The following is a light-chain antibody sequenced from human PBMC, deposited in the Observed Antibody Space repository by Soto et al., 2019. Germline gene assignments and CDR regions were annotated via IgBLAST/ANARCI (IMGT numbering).Light chain of an antibody. J-gene: IGKJ1*01. V-gene: IGKV1-5*03. CDR3: QQYSYFAT. CDR1: QSISSW. CDR2: KAA. Sequence: DIQMTQSPSTLSASVGDRVTITCRASQSISSWLTWYQQKAGQAPKLLIDKAAIVESGVPSRFSGSGSGTVFTLTISSLQPDDSATYYCQQYSYFATFGQGTRVEVK.